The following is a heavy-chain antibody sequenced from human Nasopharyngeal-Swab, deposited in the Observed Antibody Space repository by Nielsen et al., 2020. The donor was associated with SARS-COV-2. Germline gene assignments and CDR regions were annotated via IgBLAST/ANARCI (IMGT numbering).Heavy chain of an antibody. Sequence: GGSLRLSCAASGSTFSSYTIHWVRQAPGKGLEWVAVISYDASDKYYADSVKGRFTLSRDNSKNTVYLQMNSLRAEDTAVYYCARDRPHWGCDYWGQGTLVTVSS. V-gene: IGHV3-30*04. CDR1: GSTFSSYT. CDR3: ARDRPHWGCDY. CDR2: ISYDASDK. D-gene: IGHD3-16*01. J-gene: IGHJ4*02.